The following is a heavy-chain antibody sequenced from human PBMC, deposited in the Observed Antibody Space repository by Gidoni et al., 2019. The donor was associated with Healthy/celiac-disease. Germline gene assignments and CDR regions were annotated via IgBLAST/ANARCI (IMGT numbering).Heavy chain of an antibody. CDR1: GYTFTSYY. CDR2: INPSGVST. D-gene: IGHD5-12*01. CDR3: ARETGGGCYDYNYYYYGMDV. Sequence: QVQLVQSGAEVKKPGASVQVSCKASGYTFTSYYLHWVRQAPGQGLEWMGIINPSGVSTSDAQKFQGRVTMTRDTSTSTAYMELSSLRSEDTAVYYCARETGGGCYDYNYYYYGMDVWGQGTTVTVSS. V-gene: IGHV1-46*01. J-gene: IGHJ6*02.